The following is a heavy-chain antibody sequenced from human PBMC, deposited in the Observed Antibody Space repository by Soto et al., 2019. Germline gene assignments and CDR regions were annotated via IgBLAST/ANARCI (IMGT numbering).Heavy chain of an antibody. J-gene: IGHJ4*02. CDR1: GYSFTGNS. V-gene: IGHV1-2*04. CDR3: GIQRSGVVY. Sequence: QVHLVQSGAAVKKPGASVRVSCKASGYSFTGNSMHWERQAPGQGLEWMGWINPNNGGTNYARRFRGWVTMTRDTSVSTAYMELNRLKSDDTAVYYCGIQRSGVVYWGPGTLVTVS. CDR2: INPNNGGT. D-gene: IGHD2-15*01.